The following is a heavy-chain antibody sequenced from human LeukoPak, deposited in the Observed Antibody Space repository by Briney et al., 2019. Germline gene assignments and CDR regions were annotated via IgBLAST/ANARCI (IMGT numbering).Heavy chain of an antibody. CDR3: ARVTVDTAMVPPRNAFDI. V-gene: IGHV4-61*01. CDR1: GGSISSSSYY. CDR2: IYYSGST. D-gene: IGHD5-18*01. J-gene: IGHJ3*02. Sequence: SETLSLTCTVSGGSISSSSYYWSWIRQPPGKGLEWIGYIYYSGSTNYNPSLKSRVTISVDTSKNQFSLKLSSVTAADTAVYYCARVTVDTAMVPPRNAFDIWGQGTMVTVSS.